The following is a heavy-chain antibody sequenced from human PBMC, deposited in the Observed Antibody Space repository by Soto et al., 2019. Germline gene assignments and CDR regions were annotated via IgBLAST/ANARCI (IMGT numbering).Heavy chain of an antibody. D-gene: IGHD4-4*01. V-gene: IGHV4-30-2*01. Sequence: SETLSLTCAVSGGSISSAGYSWTCIRQPPGKGLEWIGYIYHSGSTYYNPSLKSRVTISVDRPKNQFSLKLSSATAADTPAYYCARGTVYYVMDVWRQGTTETFSS. CDR1: GGSISSAGYS. J-gene: IGHJ6*02. CDR2: IYHSGST. CDR3: ARGTVYYVMDV.